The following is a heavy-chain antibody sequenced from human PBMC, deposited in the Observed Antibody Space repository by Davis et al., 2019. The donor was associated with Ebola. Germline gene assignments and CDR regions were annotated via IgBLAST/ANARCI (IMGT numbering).Heavy chain of an antibody. CDR2: IIPILGPA. D-gene: IGHD3-10*01. V-gene: IGHV1-69*13. J-gene: IGHJ5*02. Sequence: AASVKVSCKTSGGTFSSYAFSWVRQAPGQGLEWMGGIIPILGPANYAQKFQGRVTITADESISTAYMELSSLRSEDTAVYYCARGRGRFGELIKNWFDPWGQGTLVTVSS. CDR1: GGTFSSYA. CDR3: ARGRGRFGELIKNWFDP.